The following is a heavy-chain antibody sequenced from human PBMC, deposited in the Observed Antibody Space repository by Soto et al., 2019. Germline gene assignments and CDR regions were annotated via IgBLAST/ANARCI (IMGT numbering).Heavy chain of an antibody. V-gene: IGHV1-69*14. D-gene: IGHD3-3*01. CDR1: GGTFSSYA. Sequence: QVQLVQSGAEVKKPGSSVKVSCKASGGTFSSYAISWVRQAPGQGLEWMGGIIPIFGTANYAQKFQGRVTITADKSKSTAYMELSGLRSEDTAVYYCARAEPFGVVIIGAFDIWGQGTMVTVSS. J-gene: IGHJ3*02. CDR2: IIPIFGTA. CDR3: ARAEPFGVVIIGAFDI.